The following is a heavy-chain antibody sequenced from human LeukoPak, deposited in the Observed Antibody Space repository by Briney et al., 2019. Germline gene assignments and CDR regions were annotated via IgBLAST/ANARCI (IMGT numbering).Heavy chain of an antibody. CDR3: ARVTRNSGSYGTYYYYYYMDV. CDR2: INPNSGGT. D-gene: IGHD3-10*01. CDR1: GYTFTGYY. V-gene: IGHV1-2*02. Sequence: GASVKVSCKASGYTFTGYYMHWVRQAPGQGLERMGWINPNSGGTNYAQKFQGRVTMTRDTSISTAYMELSRLRSDDTAVYYCARVTRNSGSYGTYYYYYYMDVWGKGTTVTVSS. J-gene: IGHJ6*03.